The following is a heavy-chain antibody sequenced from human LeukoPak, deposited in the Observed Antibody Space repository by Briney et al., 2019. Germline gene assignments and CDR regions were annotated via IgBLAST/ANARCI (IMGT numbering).Heavy chain of an antibody. CDR3: ARATDVYSFDY. J-gene: IGHJ4*02. Sequence: TSSETLSLTCTVSGGSISRGDYYWSWIRQPPGKGLEWIGYIYYSGRTYYNPSLKSRVTISVDTSKNQFSLKLSSVTAADTAVYYCARATDVYSFDYWGQGTLVTVSS. V-gene: IGHV4-30-4*01. CDR2: IYYSGRT. CDR1: GGSISRGDYY.